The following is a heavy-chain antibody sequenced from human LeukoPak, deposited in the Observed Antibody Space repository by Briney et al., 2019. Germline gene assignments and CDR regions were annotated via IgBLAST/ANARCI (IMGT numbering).Heavy chain of an antibody. CDR3: ARRPGDCSGGSCHFDY. CDR1: GYTFIGYY. J-gene: IGHJ4*02. CDR2: INPNSGGT. Sequence: ASVKVSCKASGYTFIGYYMHWVRQAPGQGLEWMGRINPNSGGTNYAQKFQGRVTMTRDTSISTAYMELSRLRSDDTAVYYCARRPGDCSGGSCHFDYWGQGTLVTVSS. V-gene: IGHV1-2*06. D-gene: IGHD2-15*01.